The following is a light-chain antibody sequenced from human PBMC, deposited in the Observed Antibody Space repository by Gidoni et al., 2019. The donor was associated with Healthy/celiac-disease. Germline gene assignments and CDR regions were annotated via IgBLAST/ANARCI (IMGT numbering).Light chain of an antibody. Sequence: TQPTQSPSSLSASVGDRVTITCRASQSISSYLNWYQQKPGKAPKLLIYDASSLQSGVPSRFSGSGSGTDFTLTISSLQPEDFATYYCQQSYSTPLTFGGGTKVEIK. V-gene: IGKV1-39*01. CDR2: DAS. J-gene: IGKJ4*01. CDR1: QSISSY. CDR3: QQSYSTPLT.